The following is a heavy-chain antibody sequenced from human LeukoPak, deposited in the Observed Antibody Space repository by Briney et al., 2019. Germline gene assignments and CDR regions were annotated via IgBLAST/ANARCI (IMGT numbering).Heavy chain of an antibody. V-gene: IGHV3-23*01. Sequence: GRSLRLSCAASGFTFSSYAMSWVRQAPGKGLEWVSAISGSGGSTYYADSVKGRFTISGDNSKNTLYLQMNSLRAEDTAVYYCAKRNYDILTGYLYFDYWGQGTLVTVSS. CDR1: GFTFSSYA. CDR3: AKRNYDILTGYLYFDY. CDR2: ISGSGGST. J-gene: IGHJ4*02. D-gene: IGHD3-9*01.